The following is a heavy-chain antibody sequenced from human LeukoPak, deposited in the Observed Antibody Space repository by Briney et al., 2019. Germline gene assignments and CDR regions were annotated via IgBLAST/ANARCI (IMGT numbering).Heavy chain of an antibody. Sequence: PSETLSLTCAVHGGSFSDYYWSWIRQPPGKGLEWIGSIYYSGSTYYNPSLKSRVTISVDTSKNQFSLKLSSVTAADTAVYYCARVSLVRGAPDYYFDYWGQGTLVTVSS. J-gene: IGHJ4*02. CDR1: GGSFSDYY. D-gene: IGHD3-10*01. CDR2: IYYSGST. CDR3: ARVSLVRGAPDYYFDY. V-gene: IGHV4-34*01.